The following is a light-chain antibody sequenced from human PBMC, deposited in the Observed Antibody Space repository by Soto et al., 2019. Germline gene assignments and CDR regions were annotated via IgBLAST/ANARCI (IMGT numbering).Light chain of an antibody. CDR2: GAS. V-gene: IGKV1-39*01. J-gene: IGKJ3*01. CDR1: QSINTY. Sequence: DIQMTQSPSSLSASVGDRVTITCRASQSINTYLNWYQQKPGKAPKLLIYGASSLQSGVPSRFSGSGSGTDFTLTISSLQPEDFATYYCQQSYSTPFTFGPGTKVDFK. CDR3: QQSYSTPFT.